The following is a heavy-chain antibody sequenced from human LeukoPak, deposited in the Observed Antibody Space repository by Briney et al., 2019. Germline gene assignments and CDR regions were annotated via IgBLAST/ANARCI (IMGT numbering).Heavy chain of an antibody. J-gene: IGHJ3*02. CDR3: ARRARRDGYNFAFDI. D-gene: IGHD5-24*01. Sequence: GEPLKISCKGSGYSFTSYWIGLVRQMPGKGLEWMGIIYPGDSDTRYSPSFQGQVTISADKSISTAYLQWGSLEASDTAMYYCARRARRDGYNFAFDIWGQGTMVTVSS. V-gene: IGHV5-51*01. CDR2: IYPGDSDT. CDR1: GYSFTSYW.